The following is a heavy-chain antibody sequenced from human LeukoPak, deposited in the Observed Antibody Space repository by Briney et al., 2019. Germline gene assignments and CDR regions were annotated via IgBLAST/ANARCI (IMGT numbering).Heavy chain of an antibody. D-gene: IGHD1-1*01. CDR1: GFTFSSYS. J-gene: IGHJ4*02. Sequence: GGSLRLSCAASGFTFSSYSMLWVRQSPGKALEWVSSFYPCGCSTYYADSVKGRFTISRDNSKNTVYLQMNSLRAEDTAVYYCAKDRAGTPWADWGQGTLVTVSS. CDR3: AKDRAGTPWAD. V-gene: IGHV3-23*05. CDR2: FYPCGCST.